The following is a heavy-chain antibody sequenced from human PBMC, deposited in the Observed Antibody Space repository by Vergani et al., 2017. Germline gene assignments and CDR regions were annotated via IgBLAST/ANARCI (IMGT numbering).Heavy chain of an antibody. CDR2: MNPNSGNT. J-gene: IGHJ3*02. D-gene: IGHD1-26*01. Sequence: QVQLVQSGAEVKKPGASVKVSCKASGYTFTSYDINWVRQATGQGLEWMGWMNPNSGNTGYAQKFQGRVTITADKSTSTAYMELSSLRSEDTAVYYCARDPPSGTLEDAFDIWGQGTMVTVSS. V-gene: IGHV1-8*01. CDR3: ARDPPSGTLEDAFDI. CDR1: GYTFTSYD.